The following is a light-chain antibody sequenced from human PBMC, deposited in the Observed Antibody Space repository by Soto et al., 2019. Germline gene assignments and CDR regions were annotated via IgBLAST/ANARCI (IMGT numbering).Light chain of an antibody. J-gene: IGKJ4*01. Sequence: EIVMTQSPATLSVSPGERATLSCRASQSVSSNLAWYQQKPGQAPRLLIYHGSTRATGIPARFSGSGSGTEFTLTISSLQSADFAVYYCQQYNKWPLTFGGGTKVEIK. CDR1: QSVSSN. V-gene: IGKV3D-15*01. CDR3: QQYNKWPLT. CDR2: HGS.